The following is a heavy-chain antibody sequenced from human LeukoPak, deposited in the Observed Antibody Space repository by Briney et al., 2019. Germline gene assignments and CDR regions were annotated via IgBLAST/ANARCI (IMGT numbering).Heavy chain of an antibody. CDR2: ISNSGSTI. V-gene: IGHV3-11*04. Sequence: GGSLRLSSAASGFTFSDYYMSWVRQAPGKGLEWISYISNSGSTIYYADSVKGRFTISRDNAKNTLYLQMNSLRAEDTAVYYCARDASGYADYWGQGTLVTVSS. CDR1: GFTFSDYY. D-gene: IGHD5-12*01. J-gene: IGHJ4*02. CDR3: ARDASGYADY.